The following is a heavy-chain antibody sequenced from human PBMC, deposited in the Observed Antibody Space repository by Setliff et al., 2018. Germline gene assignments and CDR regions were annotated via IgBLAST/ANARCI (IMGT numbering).Heavy chain of an antibody. CDR1: GFTFSYYG. J-gene: IGHJ5*02. D-gene: IGHD5-12*01. V-gene: IGHV3-33*01. CDR2: FWANGNNK. Sequence: AGGSLRLSCAASGFTFSYYGIHWVRQAPGKGLEWVAVFWANGNNKYYADSVKGRFTISRDNSQNTVYLQMDSLRAEDTAVYYCARDDDTTSRYSRFEHWGQGTPVTVSS. CDR3: ARDDDTTSRYSRFEH.